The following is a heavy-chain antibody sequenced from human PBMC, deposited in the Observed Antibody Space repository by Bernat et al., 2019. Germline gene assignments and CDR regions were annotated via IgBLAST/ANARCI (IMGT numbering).Heavy chain of an antibody. CDR3: ARDLGNFDSGGSYFDY. CDR1: GFTFTSYG. D-gene: IGHD2-15*01. Sequence: QVQLVESGGGVVQPGRSLRLSCAASGFTFTSYGFHWVRQAPGKGLEWVALIWYDGSKKNYADSVKGRFTISRDSSKNTLYLQMNSLRAEDTAVYHCARDLGNFDSGGSYFDYWAREPWSPSPQ. CDR2: IWYDGSKK. J-gene: IGHJ4*02. V-gene: IGHV3-33*01.